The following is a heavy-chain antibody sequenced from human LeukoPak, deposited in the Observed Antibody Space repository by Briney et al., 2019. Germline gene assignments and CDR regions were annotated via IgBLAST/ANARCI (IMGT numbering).Heavy chain of an antibody. J-gene: IGHJ4*02. CDR3: ARGAGSGNELSFTFGGVIVIPTLDYFDY. Sequence: SQTLSLTCAISGDSVSSNSAAWNWIRQSPSRGLKWLGRTYYRSKWYNDYAVSVKSRITINPDTSKNQFSLQLNSVTPEDTAVYYCARGAGSGNELSFTFGGVIVIPTLDYFDYWGQGTLVTVSS. CDR2: TYYRSKWYN. V-gene: IGHV6-1*01. CDR1: GDSVSSNSAA. D-gene: IGHD3-16*02.